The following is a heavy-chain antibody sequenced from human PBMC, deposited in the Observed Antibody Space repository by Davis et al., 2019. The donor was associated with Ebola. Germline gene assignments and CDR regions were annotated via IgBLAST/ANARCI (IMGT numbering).Heavy chain of an antibody. D-gene: IGHD3-3*01. CDR2: ISAYNGNT. CDR3: ARDSTTIFGVVIIPSYYYYGMDV. Sequence: AASVKVSCKASGYTFTSYGISWVRQAPGQGLEWMGWISAYNGNTNYAQKLQGRVTMTTDTSTSTAYMELRSLRSGDTAVYYCARDSTTIFGVVIIPSYYYYGMDVWGQGTTVTVSS. CDR1: GYTFTSYG. J-gene: IGHJ6*02. V-gene: IGHV1-18*01.